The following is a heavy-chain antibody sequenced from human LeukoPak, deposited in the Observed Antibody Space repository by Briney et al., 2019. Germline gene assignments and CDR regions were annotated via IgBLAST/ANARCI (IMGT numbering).Heavy chain of an antibody. CDR1: GGSISSYY. CDR3: ARDPHREGYFDY. Sequence: SETLSLTCTVSGGSISSYYWSWIRQPAGKGLEWIGRIYSSGTANDNPSLTSRVTMSVDMSKNQFSLKLTSVTAADTAVYYCARDPHREGYFDYWGQGTLVTVSS. J-gene: IGHJ4*02. CDR2: IYSSGTA. V-gene: IGHV4-4*07.